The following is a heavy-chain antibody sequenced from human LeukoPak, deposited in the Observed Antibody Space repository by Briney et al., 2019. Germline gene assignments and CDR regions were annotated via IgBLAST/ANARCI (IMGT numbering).Heavy chain of an antibody. CDR1: GYSISSGYY. D-gene: IGHD4-17*01. CDR2: IYHSGST. CDR3: ARGGVTPDYGDLRAYYYYYMDV. J-gene: IGHJ6*03. Sequence: PSETLSLTCAVSGYSISSGYYWGWVRQPPGKGLEWIGSIYHSGSTYYNPSLKSRVTISVDTSKNQFSLKLSSVTAADTAVYYCARGGVTPDYGDLRAYYYYYMDVWGKGTTVTVSS. V-gene: IGHV4-38-2*01.